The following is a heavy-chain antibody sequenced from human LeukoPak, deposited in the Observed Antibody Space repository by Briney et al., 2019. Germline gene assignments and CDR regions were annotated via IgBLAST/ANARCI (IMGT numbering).Heavy chain of an antibody. D-gene: IGHD3-22*01. V-gene: IGHV1-69*04. CDR2: IIPILGIA. J-gene: IGHJ4*02. Sequence: GASVKVSCKASGYTFTSYGTSWVRQAPGQGLEWMGRIIPILGIANYAQKFQGRVTITADKSTSTAYMELSSLRSEDTAVYYCAMTHYYDSSGYLDYWGQGTLVTVSS. CDR1: GYTFTSYG. CDR3: AMTHYYDSSGYLDY.